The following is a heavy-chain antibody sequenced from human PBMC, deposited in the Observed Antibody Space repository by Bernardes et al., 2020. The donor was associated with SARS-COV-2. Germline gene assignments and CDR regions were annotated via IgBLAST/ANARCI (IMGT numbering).Heavy chain of an antibody. CDR3: ANYYDANYHPYGVDV. V-gene: IGHV3-33*08. CDR2: IWYDGSNK. Sequence: GSLRLSCAASGFTFSSYWMSWVRQAPGKGLEWVAVIWYDGSNKYYTDSVKGRFTISRDNSKNMLYLQMNNLRVEDTAVYYCANYYDANYHPYGVDVWGQGTTVTVS. J-gene: IGHJ6*02. D-gene: IGHD3-22*01. CDR1: GFTFSSYW.